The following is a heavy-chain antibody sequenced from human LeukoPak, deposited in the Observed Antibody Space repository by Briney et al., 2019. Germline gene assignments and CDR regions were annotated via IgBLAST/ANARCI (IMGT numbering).Heavy chain of an antibody. Sequence: GGPLRLSCAPSGFTFSSSAMNWVRQAPGKGLEWVSGISASGGSTHHADPVRGRFTISRDDSKNTLHVQMHSLRDEDAAIYYCVKDLMWVSPHYLVSWGQGTLVTVSS. D-gene: IGHD1-14*01. CDR1: GFTFSSSA. CDR3: VKDLMWVSPHYLVS. CDR2: ISASGGST. J-gene: IGHJ4*02. V-gene: IGHV3-23*01.